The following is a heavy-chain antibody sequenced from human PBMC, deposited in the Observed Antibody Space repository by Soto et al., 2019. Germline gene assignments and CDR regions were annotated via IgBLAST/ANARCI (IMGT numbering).Heavy chain of an antibody. CDR2: IYYSGST. J-gene: IGHJ6*03. V-gene: IGHV4-59*01. D-gene: IGHD1-26*01. CDR3: ARMGDGYYGYYMDV. Sequence: QVQLQESGPGLVKPSETLSLTCTVSGGSISSYYWSWIRQPPGKGLEWIGYIYYSGSTNYNPSLKSRVTISVDTSKNQLSLKLSSVTAADTAVYYCARMGDGYYGYYMDVWGKGTTVTVSS. CDR1: GGSISSYY.